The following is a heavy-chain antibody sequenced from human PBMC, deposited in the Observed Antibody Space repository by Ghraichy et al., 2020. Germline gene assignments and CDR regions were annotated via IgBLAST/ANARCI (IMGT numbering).Heavy chain of an antibody. CDR1: GFTLSDHY. D-gene: IGHD1-1*01. Sequence: GGSLRLSCAASGFTLSDHYMDWVRQAPERGLEWVGRSRNRPNRYTTEYAASVKGRFTISRDDSKDSLYLQMNSLKTDDAAVYYCVRARRETGRSYEDFWGQGTLVTVSS. CDR3: VRARRETGRSYEDF. CDR2: SRNRPNRYTT. V-gene: IGHV3-72*01. J-gene: IGHJ4*02.